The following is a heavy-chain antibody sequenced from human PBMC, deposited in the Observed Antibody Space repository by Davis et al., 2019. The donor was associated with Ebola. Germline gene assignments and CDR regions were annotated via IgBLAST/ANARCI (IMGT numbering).Heavy chain of an antibody. J-gene: IGHJ5*02. Sequence: PSETLSLTCTVSGGSISSYYWSWIRQPPGKGLEWIGYIYYSGSTNYNPSLKSRVTISVDTSKNQFSLKLSSVTAADTAVYYCARGDEYSSSSLVDPWGQGTLVTVSS. V-gene: IGHV4-59*01. CDR2: IYYSGST. D-gene: IGHD6-6*01. CDR3: ARGDEYSSSSLVDP. CDR1: GGSISSYY.